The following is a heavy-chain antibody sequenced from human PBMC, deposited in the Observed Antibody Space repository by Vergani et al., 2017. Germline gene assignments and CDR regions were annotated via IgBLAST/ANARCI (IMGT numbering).Heavy chain of an antibody. V-gene: IGHV4-39*01. D-gene: IGHD1-20*01. CDR3: ARRITGYDAFDI. CDR2: IYYSGST. CDR1: GGSISSSSYY. J-gene: IGHJ3*02. Sequence: QLQLQESGPGLVKPSETLSLTCTVSGGSISSSSYYWGWIRQLPGKGLEWIGSIYYSGSTYYNPSLKSRVTISVDTSKNQFSLKLSSVTAADTAVYYCARRITGYDAFDIWGQGTMVTVSS.